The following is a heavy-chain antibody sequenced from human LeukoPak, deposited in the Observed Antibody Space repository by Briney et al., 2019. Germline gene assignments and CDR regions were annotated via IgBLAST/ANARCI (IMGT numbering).Heavy chain of an antibody. V-gene: IGHV3-74*03. CDR2: INRDGSTT. CDR3: ARDKKSGESSEIDY. Sequence: GGSLRLSCAASGFTFSNYWVHWVRHAPGKGLVWVSRINRDGSTTKYADSVKGRFTVSRDNAKNTLNLQMNSLRAEDTAVYCARDKKSGESSEIDYWGQGTLVTVSS. CDR1: GFTFSNYW. D-gene: IGHD3-10*01. J-gene: IGHJ4*02.